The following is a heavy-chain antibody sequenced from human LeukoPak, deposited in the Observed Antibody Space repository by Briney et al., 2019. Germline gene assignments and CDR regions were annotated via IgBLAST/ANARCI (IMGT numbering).Heavy chain of an antibody. D-gene: IGHD2-2*01. Sequence: GGSLRLSCAASGFTVSSKYMSWVRQAPGKGLVWVANIKQDGSEKYYVDSVKGRFTISRDNAKNSLYLQMNSLRAEDTAVYYCASSVYCSSTSCYSSILPIWGQGTMVTVSS. CDR2: IKQDGSEK. CDR1: GFTVSSKY. CDR3: ASSVYCSSTSCYSSILPI. J-gene: IGHJ3*02. V-gene: IGHV3-7*01.